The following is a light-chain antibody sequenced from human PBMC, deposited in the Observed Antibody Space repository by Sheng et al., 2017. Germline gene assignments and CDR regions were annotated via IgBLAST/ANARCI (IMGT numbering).Light chain of an antibody. V-gene: IGKV1-NL1*01. CDR2: SAS. Sequence: DIQMTQSPSSLSASLGDRVTITCRASQDIIKSLAWFQQRPGKAPKLLLYSASKLQSGVPSRFSGSGSGTDYTLTISSLQPDDFATYYCLQDYNYPQMFGQGTVVEIK. CDR1: QDIIKS. CDR3: LQDYNYPQM. J-gene: IGKJ1*01.